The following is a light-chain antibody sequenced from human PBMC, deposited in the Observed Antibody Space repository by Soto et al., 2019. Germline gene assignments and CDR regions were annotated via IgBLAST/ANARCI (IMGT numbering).Light chain of an antibody. CDR3: CSFAGSGTGV. V-gene: IGLV2-23*02. J-gene: IGLJ1*01. Sequence: QPASVSGSPGQSIAISCTGTSSDIGTYNLVSWYQQHPGKAPKLMISEVNKRPSGVSNRFSGSKSGNTASLTISGLQTEDEADYYCCSFAGSGTGVFGTGTKVTVL. CDR1: SSDIGTYNL. CDR2: EVN.